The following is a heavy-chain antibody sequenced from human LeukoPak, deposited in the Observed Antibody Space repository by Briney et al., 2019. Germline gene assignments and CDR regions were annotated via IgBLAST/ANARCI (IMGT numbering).Heavy chain of an antibody. Sequence: PSETLSLTCTVSGGSISSSSYYWGWIRQPPGKGLEWIGSIYYSGSTYYNPSLKSRVTISVDTSKNQFSLKLSSVTAADTAVYYCARISYVWGSYRSEGNYYFDYWGQGTLVTVSS. CDR3: ARISYVWGSYRSEGNYYFDY. J-gene: IGHJ4*02. D-gene: IGHD3-16*02. CDR2: IYYSGST. CDR1: GGSISSSSYY. V-gene: IGHV4-39*01.